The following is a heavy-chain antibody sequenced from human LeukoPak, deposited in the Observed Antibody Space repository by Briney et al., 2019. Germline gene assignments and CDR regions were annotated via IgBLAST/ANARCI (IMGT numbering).Heavy chain of an antibody. J-gene: IGHJ4*02. CDR3: ARAERGYCSGGFCYSDY. CDR2: ISYDGSNK. D-gene: IGHD2-15*01. CDR1: GFTFSSYG. V-gene: IGHV3-30*03. Sequence: GGSLRLSCAASGFTFSSYGMSWVRQAPGRGLEWVAVISYDGSNKYYADSVKGRFTISRDNSKNTLYLQMNSLRAEDTAVYYCARAERGYCSGGFCYSDYWGQGTLVTVSS.